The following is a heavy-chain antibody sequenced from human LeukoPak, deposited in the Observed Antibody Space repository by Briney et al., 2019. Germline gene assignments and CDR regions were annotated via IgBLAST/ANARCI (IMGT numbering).Heavy chain of an antibody. J-gene: IGHJ4*02. CDR1: GGSISSYY. V-gene: IGHV4-4*07. CDR3: ARDGCSGSYFEYYFDY. D-gene: IGHD1-26*01. CDR2: IYTSGST. Sequence: PSETLSLTCTVSGGSISSYYWSWIRQPAGKGLEWIGRIYTSGSTNYNPSLKSRVTISVDKSKNQFSLRLISVTAADTAVYYCARDGCSGSYFEYYFDYWGQGTLVTVSS.